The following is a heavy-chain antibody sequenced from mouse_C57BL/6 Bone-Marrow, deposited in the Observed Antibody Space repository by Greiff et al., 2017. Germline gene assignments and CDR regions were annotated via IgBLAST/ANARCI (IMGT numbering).Heavy chain of an antibody. Sequence: DVMLVESGGGLVKPGGSLKLSCAASGFTFSSYAMSWVRQTPEKRLEWVATISDGGSYTYYPDNVKGRFTISRDNAKNNLYLQMSHLKSEDTAMYYCARETGFPTMDYWGQGTSVTVSS. J-gene: IGHJ4*01. CDR3: ARETGFPTMDY. D-gene: IGHD4-1*01. CDR1: GFTFSSYA. CDR2: ISDGGSYT. V-gene: IGHV5-4*01.